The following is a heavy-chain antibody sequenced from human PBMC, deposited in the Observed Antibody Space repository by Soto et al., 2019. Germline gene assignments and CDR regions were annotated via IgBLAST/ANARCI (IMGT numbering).Heavy chain of an antibody. CDR1: GGSISTYY. D-gene: IGHD3-16*01. Sequence: SETLSLTCTVSGGSISTYYWTWIRQPPGKGLEWIGYIYYSGSTNYNPSLESRVTISVDTSKNQFSLKLSSVTAADTAMYYCAREDYVYHYWGQGTLVTVSS. V-gene: IGHV4-59*01. J-gene: IGHJ4*02. CDR3: AREDYVYHY. CDR2: IYYSGST.